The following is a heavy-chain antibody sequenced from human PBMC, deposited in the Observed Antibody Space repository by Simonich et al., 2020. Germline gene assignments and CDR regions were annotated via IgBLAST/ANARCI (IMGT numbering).Heavy chain of an antibody. J-gene: IGHJ1*01. CDR3: ARGLRVAAAGTAFQH. CDR1: GGSFSGDY. D-gene: IGHD6-13*01. CDR2: INHRGSP. V-gene: IGHV4-34*01. Sequence: QVQLQQWGAGLLKPSETLSLTCAVYGGSFSGDYWSWIRQPPGKGLEWIGEINHRGSPNYNPSLKSRVTISVDTSKTQFSLKLSSVTAADTAVYYCARGLRVAAAGTAFQHWGQGTLVTVSS.